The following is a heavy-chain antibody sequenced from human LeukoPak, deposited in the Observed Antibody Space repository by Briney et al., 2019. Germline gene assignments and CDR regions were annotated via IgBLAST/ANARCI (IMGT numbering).Heavy chain of an antibody. D-gene: IGHD5-12*01. CDR3: AKDLARGYDDAFDI. CDR1: GFTFSSYA. V-gene: IGHV3-30-3*01. Sequence: PGGSLRLSCAASGFTFSSYAMHWVRQAPGKGLEWVAVISYDGSNKYYADSVKGRFTISRDNSKNTLYLQMNSLRAEDTAVYYCAKDLARGYDDAFDIWGQGTMVTVSS. J-gene: IGHJ3*02. CDR2: ISYDGSNK.